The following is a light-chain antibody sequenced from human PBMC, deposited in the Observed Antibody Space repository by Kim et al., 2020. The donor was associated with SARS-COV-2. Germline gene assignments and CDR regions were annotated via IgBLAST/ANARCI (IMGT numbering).Light chain of an antibody. CDR3: QVWDSSSDHRVV. CDR2: YDS. CDR1: SIGSKS. J-gene: IGLJ2*01. Sequence: PGKTARITCGGNSIGSKSVHWYQQKPGQAPVLVISYDSDRPAGIPERFSGSNSGNTATLTINRVETEDEADYYCQVWDSSSDHRVVFGGGTQLTVL. V-gene: IGLV3-21*04.